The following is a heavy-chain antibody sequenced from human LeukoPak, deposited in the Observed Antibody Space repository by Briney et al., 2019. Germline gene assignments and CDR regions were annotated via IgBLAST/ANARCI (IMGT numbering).Heavy chain of an antibody. J-gene: IGHJ4*02. CDR2: ILASGSPT. CDR1: GFNFNSYT. D-gene: IGHD2-8*01. CDR3: AKDLRPDGVDNFDH. Sequence: GGSLRLSCAASGFNFNSYTMNWVRQAPGKGLQWVANILASGSPTYYADSVKGRFIISRDNSKNTVYLQMNSLRVEDTAIYYCAKDLRPDGVDNFDHWGQGILVAVSS. V-gene: IGHV3-23*01.